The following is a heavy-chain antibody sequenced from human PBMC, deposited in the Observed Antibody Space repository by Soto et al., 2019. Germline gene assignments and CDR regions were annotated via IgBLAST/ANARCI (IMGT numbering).Heavy chain of an antibody. CDR1: GFTFSSYS. D-gene: IGHD6-6*01. J-gene: IGHJ5*02. Sequence: GGSLRLSCAASGFTFSSYSMNWVRQAPGKGLEWVSYISSSSSTIYYADSVKGRFTISRDNAKNSLYLQMNSLRAEDTAVYYCARDRFFYPWPSSSSVGWFDPWGQGTLVTVSS. CDR2: ISSSSSTI. V-gene: IGHV3-48*01. CDR3: ARDRFFYPWPSSSSVGWFDP.